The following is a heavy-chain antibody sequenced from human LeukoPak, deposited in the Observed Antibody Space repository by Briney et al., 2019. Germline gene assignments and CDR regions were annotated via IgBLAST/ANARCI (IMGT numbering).Heavy chain of an antibody. J-gene: IGHJ5*02. CDR3: AREGGEDYGDYVIGYNWFDP. V-gene: IGHV1-18*01. CDR2: VSAYSAKT. CDR1: GYTFTSYG. Sequence: ASVKVSCKASGYTFTSYGISWVRQAPGQGLEWMGWVSAYSAKTNYAQKLQGRVTMTTDTSTSTAYMELSSLRSEDTAVYYCAREGGEDYGDYVIGYNWFDPWGQGTLVTVSS. D-gene: IGHD4-17*01.